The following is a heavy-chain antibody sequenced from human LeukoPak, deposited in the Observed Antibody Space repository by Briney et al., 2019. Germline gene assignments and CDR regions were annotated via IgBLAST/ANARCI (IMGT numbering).Heavy chain of an antibody. J-gene: IGHJ4*02. CDR2: IYYSGST. D-gene: IGHD2-21*02. CDR1: GDSISSYY. V-gene: IGHV4-59*08. CDR3: ARRSDWFDY. Sequence: SETLSLTCTVSGDSISSYYWSWIRRPPGKGLEWIGYIYYSGSTNYNPSLKGRVTISADTSKNQISLKLTSVTAADTAVYYCARRSDWFDYWGQGTLVTVSS.